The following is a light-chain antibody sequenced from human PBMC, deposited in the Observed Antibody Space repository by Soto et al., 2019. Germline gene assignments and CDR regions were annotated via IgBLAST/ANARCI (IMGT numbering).Light chain of an antibody. V-gene: IGKV1-5*01. CDR3: QQDNSYSRT. Sequence: DIQMTQSPSTLSASVGDRVTITCRASQSISSWLAWYQQKPGKAPKLPIYVAYSLESGVPSRFSGSGSGTGVTLTISSLELDDFGTHYCQQDNSYSRTFGQGTKVEIK. CDR1: QSISSW. CDR2: VAY. J-gene: IGKJ1*01.